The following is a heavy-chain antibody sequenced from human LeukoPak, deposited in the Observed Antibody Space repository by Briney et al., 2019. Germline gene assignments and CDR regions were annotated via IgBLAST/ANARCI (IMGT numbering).Heavy chain of an antibody. CDR1: GFTFSSYA. CDR3: ARPAAGFYAWFDP. D-gene: IGHD5/OR15-5a*01. V-gene: IGHV3-30*04. CDR2: ISYDGSNK. J-gene: IGHJ5*02. Sequence: PGRSLRLSCAVSGFTFSSYAMHWVRQAPGKGLEWVAVISYDGSNKYYADSVKGRFIISRDNSKNTVYLQMNSLRSEDTAAYYCARPAAGFYAWFDPWGKGTLVTVSS.